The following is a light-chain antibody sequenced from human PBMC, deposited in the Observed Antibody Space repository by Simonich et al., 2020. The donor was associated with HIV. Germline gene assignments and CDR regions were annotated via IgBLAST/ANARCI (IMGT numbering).Light chain of an antibody. J-gene: IGKJ4*01. Sequence: DIQMTQSPSSVSASVGDRVTITSRAIQGISNWLAWYQQKPGKAPKLLIYAASSLQSGVPSRFSGSGSGTDFTLTISSLQPEDFATYYCQQSNSFPLTFGGGTKVEIK. V-gene: IGKV1-12*01. CDR2: AAS. CDR3: QQSNSFPLT. CDR1: QGISNW.